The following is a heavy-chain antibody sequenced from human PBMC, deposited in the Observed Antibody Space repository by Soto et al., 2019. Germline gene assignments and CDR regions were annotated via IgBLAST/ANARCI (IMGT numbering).Heavy chain of an antibody. CDR1: GGTFSSYA. CDR2: IIPIFGTA. J-gene: IGHJ4*02. Sequence: SVKVSCKASGGTFSSYAISWVRQAPGQGLEWMGGIIPIFGTANYAQKFQGRVTITADKSTSTAYMELSSLRSEDTAVYYCARQTSGGTFICVDWGQGTLVTVSS. D-gene: IGHD2-15*01. CDR3: ARQTSGGTFICVD. V-gene: IGHV1-69*06.